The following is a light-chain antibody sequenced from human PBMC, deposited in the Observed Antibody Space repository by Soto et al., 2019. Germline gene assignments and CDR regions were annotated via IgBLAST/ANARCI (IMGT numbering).Light chain of an antibody. CDR3: QQFSSYPLT. J-gene: IGKJ4*01. V-gene: IGKV3-11*01. Sequence: IVLTHSPATLSLSPGERATPCCRPRQNVANYLDWYQQKPGQAPRLLIYESSNRATGIAARFSGGGSGTDFTLTISRLEPEDFAVYYCQQFSSYPLTFGGGTKVDIK. CDR2: ESS. CDR1: QNVANY.